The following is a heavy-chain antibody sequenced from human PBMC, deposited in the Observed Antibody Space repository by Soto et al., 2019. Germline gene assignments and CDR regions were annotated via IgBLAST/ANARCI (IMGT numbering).Heavy chain of an antibody. CDR3: ATSTVGHDAFDI. V-gene: IGHV3-7*01. J-gene: IGHJ3*02. D-gene: IGHD1-26*01. CDR2: IKQDGRDK. Sequence: EVQLVESGGGLVQPGGSLRLSCAASGFIFNSYWMSWVRQAPGKGLEWVANIKQDGRDKYYVDSVKGRFTISRDNAKNRLYLQMNSLRAEDTAVYYCATSTVGHDAFDIWGQGTMVTVSS. CDR1: GFIFNSYW.